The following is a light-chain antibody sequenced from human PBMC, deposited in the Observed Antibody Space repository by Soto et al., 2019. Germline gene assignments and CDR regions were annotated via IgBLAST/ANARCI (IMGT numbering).Light chain of an antibody. Sequence: DFQMTQSLSSISASVGEGVTMXXRSSEDSSYWVAGYQQKPGTAPQAXIHAASRLHRWGPSTFSGRGSGTYFTLTSTGLQPEDFATYYCPHAHSVTCTFGQGTKVDIK. V-gene: IGKV1-12*02. CDR2: AAS. J-gene: IGKJ2*02. CDR3: PHAHSVTCT. CDR1: EDSSYW.